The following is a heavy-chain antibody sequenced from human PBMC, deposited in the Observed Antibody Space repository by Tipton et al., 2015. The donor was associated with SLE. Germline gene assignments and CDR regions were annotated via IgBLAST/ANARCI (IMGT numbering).Heavy chain of an antibody. Sequence: SLRLSCSASGFIFSTYAMHWVRQAPGKGLEYVSAISSNGGSTYYADSVKGRFTISRDNSKNTLYLQMGSLRAEDMAVYYCARGLYYEENAFDIWGQGTMVTVSS. CDR2: ISSNGGST. CDR1: GFIFSTYA. D-gene: IGHD3-22*01. J-gene: IGHJ3*02. V-gene: IGHV3-64*02. CDR3: ARGLYYEENAFDI.